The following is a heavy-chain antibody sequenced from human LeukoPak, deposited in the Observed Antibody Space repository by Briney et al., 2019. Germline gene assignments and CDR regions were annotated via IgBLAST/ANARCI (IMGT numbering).Heavy chain of an antibody. CDR2: INQIGNT. D-gene: IGHD3-16*01. CDR1: GGSLSGYY. J-gene: IGHJ4*02. Sequence: SETLSLTCYLYGGSLSGYYWSWIRQSPGKGLEWIGEINQIGNTNHIPSLKSRLTISIDTSNNQFSLNLTSVTAADTGVYYCARIRRPLRGYFDHWGQGTLVT. V-gene: IGHV4-34*01. CDR3: ARIRRPLRGYFDH.